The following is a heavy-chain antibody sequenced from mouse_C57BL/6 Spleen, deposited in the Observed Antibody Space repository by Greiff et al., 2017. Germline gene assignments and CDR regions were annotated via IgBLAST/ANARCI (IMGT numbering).Heavy chain of an antibody. J-gene: IGHJ3*01. CDR2: IDPENGDT. D-gene: IGHD1-1*01. CDR3: TRTYYYGSSPWFAY. V-gene: IGHV14-4*01. CDR1: GFNIKDDY. Sequence: EVQLQQSGAELVRPGASVKLSCTASGFNIKDDYMHWVKQRPEQGLEWIGWIDPENGDTEYASKFQGKATITADTSSHTAYLQLSSLPSEDTAVYYCTRTYYYGSSPWFAYWGQGTLVTVSA.